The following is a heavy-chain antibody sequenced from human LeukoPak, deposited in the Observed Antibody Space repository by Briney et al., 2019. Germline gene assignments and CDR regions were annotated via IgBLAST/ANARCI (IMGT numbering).Heavy chain of an antibody. Sequence: SVKVSCKASGGAFSSYAISWVRQAPGQGLEWMGRIIPILGIANYAQKFQGRVTITADKSTSTAYMELSSLRSEDTAVYYCARVGAAAGTLYFDYWGQGTLVTVSS. J-gene: IGHJ4*02. V-gene: IGHV1-69*04. D-gene: IGHD6-13*01. CDR1: GGAFSSYA. CDR2: IIPILGIA. CDR3: ARVGAAAGTLYFDY.